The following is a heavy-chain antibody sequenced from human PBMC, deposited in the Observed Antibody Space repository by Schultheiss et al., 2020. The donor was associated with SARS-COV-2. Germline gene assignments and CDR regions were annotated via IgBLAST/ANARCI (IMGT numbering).Heavy chain of an antibody. Sequence: SETLSLTCTVYGGSFSGYYWSWIRQHPGKGLEWVGYIYYSGSTYYNPSLKSRVTMSVDTSKNHFSLKLSSVTAADTAVYYCARRTVTTGYFDYWGQGTLVTVSS. CDR2: IYYSGST. V-gene: IGHV4-34*01. CDR1: GGSFSGYY. D-gene: IGHD4-17*01. CDR3: ARRTVTTGYFDY. J-gene: IGHJ4*02.